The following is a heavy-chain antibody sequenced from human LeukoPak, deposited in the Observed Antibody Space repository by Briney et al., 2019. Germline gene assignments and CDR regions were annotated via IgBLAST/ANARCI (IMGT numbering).Heavy chain of an antibody. J-gene: IGHJ3*02. CDR3: ASTRSWNDDGDAFDI. D-gene: IGHD1-1*01. CDR2: INPNSGGT. V-gene: IGHV1-2*02. Sequence: SVKVSCKASGYTFTGYYMHWVRQAPGQGLEWMGWINPNSGGTNYAQKFQGRVTMTRDTSISTAYMELSRLRSDDTAVYYCASTRSWNDDGDAFDIWGQGTTVTVSS. CDR1: GYTFTGYY.